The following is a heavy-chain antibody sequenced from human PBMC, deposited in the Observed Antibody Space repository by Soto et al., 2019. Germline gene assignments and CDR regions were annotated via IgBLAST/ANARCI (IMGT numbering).Heavy chain of an antibody. CDR2: INPSGGST. CDR1: GYTFTGYY. D-gene: IGHD1-26*01. J-gene: IGHJ6*02. CDR3: AKLATPMAPSMDV. Sequence: ASVKVSCKASGYTFTGYYMHWVRQAPGQGLEWMGIINPSGGSTSYAQKFQGRVTMTRDTSTSTVYMELSSLRSEDTAVYYCAKLATPMAPSMDVWGQGTTVTVSS. V-gene: IGHV1-46*01.